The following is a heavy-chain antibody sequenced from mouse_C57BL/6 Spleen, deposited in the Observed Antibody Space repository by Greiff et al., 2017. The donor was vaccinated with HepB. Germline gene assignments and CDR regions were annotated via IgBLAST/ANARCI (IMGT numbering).Heavy chain of an antibody. J-gene: IGHJ4*01. CDR2: ISYDGSN. V-gene: IGHV3-6*01. Sequence: EVKLQESGPGLVKPSQSLSLTCSVTGYSITSGYYWNWIRQFPGNKLEWMGYISYDGSNNYNPSLKNRISITRDTSKNQFFLKLNSVTTEDTATYYCARDGSSGFYYAMDYWGQGTSVTVSS. CDR3: ARDGSSGFYYAMDY. D-gene: IGHD3-2*02. CDR1: GYSITSGYY.